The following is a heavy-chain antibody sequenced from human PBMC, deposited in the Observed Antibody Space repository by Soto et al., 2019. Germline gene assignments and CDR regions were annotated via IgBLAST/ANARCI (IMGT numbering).Heavy chain of an antibody. CDR1: GGSMSGQH. V-gene: IGHV4-4*09. CDR2: HSDST. J-gene: IGHJ4*02. Sequence: SETLSLTCTVSGGSMSGQHWSWIRQPPGKGLEWIGHHSDSTNYNPSLKSRVTISTDTSKNQFSLKLSSVTAADTAVYYCATYSVGEGGRGYWGQGTLVTVSS. D-gene: IGHD5-12*01. CDR3: ATYSVGEGGRGY.